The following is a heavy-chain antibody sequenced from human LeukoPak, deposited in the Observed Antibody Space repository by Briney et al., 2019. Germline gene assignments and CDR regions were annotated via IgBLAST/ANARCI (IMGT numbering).Heavy chain of an antibody. J-gene: IGHJ5*02. CDR1: GFTLIDNY. CDR2: ISNRGDTI. D-gene: IGHD1-26*01. CDR3: VRGGFYWFDP. Sequence: PGGSLRLSCAASGFTLIDNYMTWIRQAPGKGLEWVSSISNRGDTIYYADSVKGRFSISRDNAKNSLYLQMNDLRVDDTAMYYCVRGGFYWFDPWGQGTLVTVSS. V-gene: IGHV3-11*01.